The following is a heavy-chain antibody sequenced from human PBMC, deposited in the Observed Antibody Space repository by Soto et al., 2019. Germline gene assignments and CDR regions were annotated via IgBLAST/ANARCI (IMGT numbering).Heavy chain of an antibody. J-gene: IGHJ4*02. D-gene: IGHD1-26*01. V-gene: IGHV3-15*01. CDR2: IKSQGEGGTT. CDR1: GFTFSDAW. CDR3: AKFRSHSDY. Sequence: LRLSCAASGFTFSDAWMTWVRQPPGKGLEWVGRIKSQGEGGTTEYAAPVKDRFTISRDDSENTLYLQMNSLKSEDIAVYYCAKFRSHSDYWGPGTRGTVSS.